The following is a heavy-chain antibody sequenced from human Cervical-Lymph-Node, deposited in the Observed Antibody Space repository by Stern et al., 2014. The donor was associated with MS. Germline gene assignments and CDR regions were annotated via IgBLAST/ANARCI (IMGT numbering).Heavy chain of an antibody. CDR1: GYSFSQYV. Sequence: QVQLVQSGSELREPGASVTVSCKASGYSFSQYVMTWVRQAPGQGLEWMGWISPHSGTPTYAQDFTGRFVFSFDTSVYTAYLHISNLKTEDTAVYYCARDVHDWVSNAYYHRFDSWGQGTLVTVSS. CDR3: ARDVHDWVSNAYYHRFDS. J-gene: IGHJ4*02. CDR2: ISPHSGTP. D-gene: IGHD3-16*01. V-gene: IGHV7-4-1*02.